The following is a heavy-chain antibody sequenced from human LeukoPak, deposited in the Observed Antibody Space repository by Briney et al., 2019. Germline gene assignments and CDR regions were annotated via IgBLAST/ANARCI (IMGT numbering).Heavy chain of an antibody. CDR2: ISAYNGNT. V-gene: IGHV1-18*01. CDR1: GYTFTSYG. Sequence: ASVKVSCKASGYTFTSYGISWVRQAPGQGLEWMGWISAYNGNTNYAQKLQGRVTMTTDTSTSTAYMELRSLRSDDAAVYYCARVKEYSSSSSQFDYWGQGTLVTVSS. CDR3: ARVKEYSSSSSQFDY. D-gene: IGHD6-6*01. J-gene: IGHJ4*02.